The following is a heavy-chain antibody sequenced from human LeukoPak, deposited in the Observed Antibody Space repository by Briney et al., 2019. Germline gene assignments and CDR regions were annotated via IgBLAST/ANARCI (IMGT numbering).Heavy chain of an antibody. Sequence: PSETLSLTCTVSGGSISSYYWSWIRQPPGKRLEWIGYIYYSGSTNYNPSLKSRVTISVDTSKNQFSLKLKSVTAADTAVYYCARGRGRLVPVDYWGQGTLVTVSS. V-gene: IGHV4-59*01. CDR1: GGSISSYY. CDR2: IYYSGST. D-gene: IGHD2-2*01. CDR3: ARGRGRLVPVDY. J-gene: IGHJ4*02.